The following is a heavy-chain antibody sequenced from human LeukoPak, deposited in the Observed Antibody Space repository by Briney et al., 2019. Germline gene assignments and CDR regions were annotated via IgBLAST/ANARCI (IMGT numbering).Heavy chain of an antibody. V-gene: IGHV3-53*01. J-gene: IGHJ6*03. CDR2: IYGGST. CDR1: GFTVSDNY. CDR3: ARDFEGVHRTTNSYTYYYYMDV. Sequence: GGSLRLSCAASGFTVSDNYMTWVRQAPGKGLEWVSIIYGGSTYYADAVKGRFTISRDNSNSTVYLQMNSLRAEDTAVYYCARDFEGVHRTTNSYTYYYYMDVWGKGTTVIVSS. D-gene: IGHD2/OR15-2a*01.